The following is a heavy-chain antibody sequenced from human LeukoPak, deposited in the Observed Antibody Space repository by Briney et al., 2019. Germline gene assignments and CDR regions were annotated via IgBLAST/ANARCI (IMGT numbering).Heavy chain of an antibody. CDR1: GFIFSSYG. J-gene: IGHJ4*02. V-gene: IGHV3-30*02. CDR2: IRAGGNKK. CDR3: ARVSLGYSYGHVLDY. D-gene: IGHD5-18*01. Sequence: GGSLRLSCEASGFIFSSYGMHWVRQAPGKGLEWVACIRAGGNKKTYGDAVKGRFTISRDNSKNTLYLQMGSLRAEDMAVYYCARVSLGYSYGHVLDYWGQGTLVTVSS.